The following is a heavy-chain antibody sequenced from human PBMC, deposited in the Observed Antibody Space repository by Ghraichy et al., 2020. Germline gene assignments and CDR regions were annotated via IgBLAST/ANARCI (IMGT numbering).Heavy chain of an antibody. CDR2: IIPIFGTA. J-gene: IGHJ4*02. D-gene: IGHD4-17*01. CDR1: GGTFSSYA. Sequence: SVKVSCKASGGTFSSYAISWVRQAPGQGLEWMGGIIPIFGTANYAQKFQGRVTITADESTSTAYMELSSLRSEDTAVYYCARMTTVTKITDYWGQGTLVTVSS. CDR3: ARMTTVTKITDY. V-gene: IGHV1-69*13.